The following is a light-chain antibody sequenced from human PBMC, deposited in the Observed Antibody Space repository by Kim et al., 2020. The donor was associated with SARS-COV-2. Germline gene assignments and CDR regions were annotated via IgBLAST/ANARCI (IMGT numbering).Light chain of an antibody. Sequence: ALVQTVRITCQGDSLRSYYASWYQQKPGQAPVLVIYGKNNRPSGITDRFSGSSSGNTASLTITGAQAEDEADYYCNSRDSSGNHWVFGGGTQLTVL. J-gene: IGLJ3*02. CDR1: SLRSYY. V-gene: IGLV3-19*01. CDR3: NSRDSSGNHWV. CDR2: GKN.